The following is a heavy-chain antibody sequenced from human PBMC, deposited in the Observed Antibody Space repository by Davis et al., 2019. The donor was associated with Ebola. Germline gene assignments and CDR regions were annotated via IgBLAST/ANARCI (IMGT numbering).Heavy chain of an antibody. CDR3: ARDRPAAIRSVNWFDP. CDR1: GYTFTGYY. J-gene: IGHJ5*02. Sequence: SVKVSCKASGYTFTGYYMHWVRQAPGQGLEWMGWINPNSGGTNYAQKFQGRVTMTRDTSISTAYMELSRLRSDDTAVYYCARDRPAAIRSVNWFDPWGQGTLVAVSS. CDR2: INPNSGGT. D-gene: IGHD2-2*02. V-gene: IGHV1-2*02.